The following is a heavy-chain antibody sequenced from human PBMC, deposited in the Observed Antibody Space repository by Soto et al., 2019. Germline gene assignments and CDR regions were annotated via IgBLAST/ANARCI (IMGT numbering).Heavy chain of an antibody. Sequence: KVSCKASGAAFRRSTICLVRRAPGQGLEWMGRIIPILGIANYAQKFQGRVTITADKSTSTAYMELSSLRSEDTAVYYCARVPTTKIYGHGAFDIWG. CDR3: ARVPTTKIYGHGAFDI. J-gene: IGHJ3*02. CDR2: IIPILGIA. D-gene: IGHD4-17*01. CDR1: GAAFRRST. V-gene: IGHV1-69*02.